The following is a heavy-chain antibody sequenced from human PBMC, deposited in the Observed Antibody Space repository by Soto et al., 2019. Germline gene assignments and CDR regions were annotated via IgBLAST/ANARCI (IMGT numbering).Heavy chain of an antibody. Sequence: EVQLLESGGGLVQPGGSLRLSCAASGFTFSSYAMSWVRQAPGKGLEWVSAISGSGGTTYYADSVKGRFTISRDDSKDTLYLQMNSLKTEDTAVYYCTTERSGTSYCGGDCDFDYWGQGTLVTVSS. V-gene: IGHV3-23*01. CDR3: TTERSGTSYCGGDCDFDY. D-gene: IGHD2-21*02. CDR2: ISGSGGTT. J-gene: IGHJ4*02. CDR1: GFTFSSYA.